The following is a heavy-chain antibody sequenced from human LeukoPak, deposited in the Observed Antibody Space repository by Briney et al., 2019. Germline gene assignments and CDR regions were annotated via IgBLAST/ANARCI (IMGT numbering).Heavy chain of an antibody. Sequence: PGGSLRLSCAASGFTFSSHAMHWVRQAPGKGLEWVAVISYDGSNKYYADSVKGRFTISRDNSKNTLYLQMNSLRAEDTAVYYCARAILTGIQLSPWDYGMDVWGQGTTVTVSS. CDR3: ARAILTGIQLSPWDYGMDV. D-gene: IGHD5-18*01. CDR1: GFTFSSHA. V-gene: IGHV3-30-3*01. CDR2: ISYDGSNK. J-gene: IGHJ6*02.